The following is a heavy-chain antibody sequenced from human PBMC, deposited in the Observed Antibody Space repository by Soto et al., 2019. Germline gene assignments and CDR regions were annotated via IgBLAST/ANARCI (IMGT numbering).Heavy chain of an antibody. CDR2: ISAYNGNT. J-gene: IGHJ4*02. V-gene: IGHV1-18*04. CDR3: ARGSRNWNYVGGVY. D-gene: IGHD1-7*01. CDR1: GYTFTSYG. Sequence: AAKVSCKASGYTFTSYGISGVRQAAGQGLEWMGWISAYNGNTNYAKKLQGRVTMTTDTSTSTAYMELRSLRSDDTAVYYCARGSRNWNYVGGVYWGQGNLVTVSS.